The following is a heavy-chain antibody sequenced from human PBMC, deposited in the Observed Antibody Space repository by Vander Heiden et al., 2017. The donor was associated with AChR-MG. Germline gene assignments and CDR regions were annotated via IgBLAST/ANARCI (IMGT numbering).Heavy chain of an antibody. J-gene: IGHJ4*02. CDR2: ISYDGSNK. CDR1: GTPFSSVA. V-gene: IGHV3-30-3*01. Sequence: QVQLVESGGGGVQPGRSLRLSCAAPGTPFSSVAMSWVRQAPGKGLEWVAVISYDGSNKYYADSVKGRFTISRDNSKNTLYLQMNSLRAEDTAVYYWARGGGFGYDFGYWGQGTLVTVSS. D-gene: IGHD5-12*01. CDR3: ARGGGFGYDFGY.